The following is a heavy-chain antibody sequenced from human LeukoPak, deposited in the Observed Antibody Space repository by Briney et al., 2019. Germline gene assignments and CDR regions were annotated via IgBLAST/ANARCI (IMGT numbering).Heavy chain of an antibody. J-gene: IGHJ4*02. CDR2: IYPGDSNT. CDR1: GYRFISYW. CDR3: ARQLGATLYFDY. V-gene: IGHV5-51*01. D-gene: IGHD1-26*01. Sequence: RGESLKISCKGSGYRFISYWIGWVRQMPGKGPEWMGIIYPGDSNTRYSPSFQGQVTISADKSISTAYLQWSSLKASDTAMYYCARQLGATLYFDYWGQGTQVTVSS.